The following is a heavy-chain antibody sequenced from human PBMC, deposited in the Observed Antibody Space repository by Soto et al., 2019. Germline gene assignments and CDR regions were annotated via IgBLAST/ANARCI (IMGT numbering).Heavy chain of an antibody. Sequence: SETLSLTCAVYGGSFSGYYWSWIRQPPGKGLEWIGEINHSGSTNYNPSLKSRVTISVDTSKNQFSLKLSSVTAADTAVYYCARFPLWDSSGSIDYWGQGTLVTVSS. D-gene: IGHD3-22*01. V-gene: IGHV4-34*01. CDR3: ARFPLWDSSGSIDY. CDR1: GGSFSGYY. CDR2: INHSGST. J-gene: IGHJ4*02.